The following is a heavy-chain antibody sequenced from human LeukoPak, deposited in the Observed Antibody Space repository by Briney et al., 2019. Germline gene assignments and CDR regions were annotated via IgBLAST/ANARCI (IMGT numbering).Heavy chain of an antibody. D-gene: IGHD2-2*01. CDR3: ARLGYCSSTSCYYYGMDV. CDR2: INHSGST. V-gene: IGHV4-34*01. J-gene: IGHJ6*02. Sequence: PSETLSLTCAVYGGSFSGDYWSWIRQPPGKGLEWIGEINHSGSTNYNPSLKSRVTISVDTSKNQFSLKLSSVTAADTAVYYCARLGYCSSTSCYYYGMDVWGQGTTVTVSS. CDR1: GGSFSGDY.